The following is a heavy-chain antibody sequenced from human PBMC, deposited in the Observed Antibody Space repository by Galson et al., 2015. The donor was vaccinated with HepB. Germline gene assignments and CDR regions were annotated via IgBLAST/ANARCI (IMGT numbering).Heavy chain of an antibody. V-gene: IGHV4-61*01. D-gene: IGHD1-26*01. Sequence: TLSLTCTVSGGSVSSGSYYWSWIRQPPGKGLEWIGYIYYSGSTNYNPSLKSRVTISVDTSKNQFSLKLSSVTAADTAVYYCARERVGAAKNAFDIWGQGTMVTVSS. CDR3: ARERVGAAKNAFDI. CDR2: IYYSGST. CDR1: GGSVSSGSYY. J-gene: IGHJ3*02.